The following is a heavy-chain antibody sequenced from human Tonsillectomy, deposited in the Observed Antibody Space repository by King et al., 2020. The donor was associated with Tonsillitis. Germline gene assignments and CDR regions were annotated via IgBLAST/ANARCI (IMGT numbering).Heavy chain of an antibody. CDR1: GGSISSSSYY. J-gene: IGHJ4*02. CDR2: IYDSGST. D-gene: IGHD6-13*01. CDR3: ARHPERYSSSWHNTLRDS. V-gene: IGHV4-39*01. Sequence: QLQESGPGLVKPSETLSLTCTVSGGSISSSSYYWGWIRQPPGKGLEWIGNIYDSGSTYYNPSLKSRVTISVDTSKNQFSLKLSSVTAADTAVYYCARHPERYSSSWHNTLRDSWGQGTLVTVSS.